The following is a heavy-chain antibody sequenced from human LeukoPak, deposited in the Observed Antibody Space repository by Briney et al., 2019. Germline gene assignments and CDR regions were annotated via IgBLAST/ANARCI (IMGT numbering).Heavy chain of an antibody. CDR3: AREGYYGSGSPPSLYFDY. CDR2: TSSDLNVK. CDR1: GFTFRNYV. V-gene: IGHV3-30-3*01. J-gene: IGHJ4*02. Sequence: GGSLRLSCAASGFTFRNYVIHWVRQAPGKGLGWVAVTSSDLNVKLYADSVKGRFTISRDNSRSTLYLQMNSLRPEDTAIYYCAREGYYGSGSPPSLYFDYWGQGTLVTVSS. D-gene: IGHD3-10*01.